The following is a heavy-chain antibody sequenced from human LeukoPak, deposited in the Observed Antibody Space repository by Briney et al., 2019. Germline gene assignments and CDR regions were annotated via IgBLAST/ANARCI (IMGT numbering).Heavy chain of an antibody. V-gene: IGHV4-39*07. J-gene: IGHJ4*02. CDR1: GGSISSSSYY. D-gene: IGHD3-22*01. CDR2: IYYSGST. Sequence: SETLSLTCTVSGGSISSSSYYWGWIRQPPGKGLEWIGSIYYSGSTYYNPSLKSRVTISVDTSKNQFSLKLSSVTAADTAVYYCVGSPNNYYDSSLPDYWGQGTLATVSS. CDR3: VGSPNNYYDSSLPDY.